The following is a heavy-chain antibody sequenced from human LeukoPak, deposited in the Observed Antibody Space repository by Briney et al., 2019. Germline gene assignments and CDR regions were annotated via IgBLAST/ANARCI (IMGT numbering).Heavy chain of an antibody. CDR1: GGSFSGYY. V-gene: IGHV4-34*01. CDR3: ARGNRIAAAGMFDYFDY. CDR2: INHSGST. Sequence: SETLSLTCAVYGGSFSGYYWSWIRQPPGKGLEWIGEINHSGSTNYNPSLKSRVTISVDTSKNQFSLKLSSVTAADTAVYYCARGNRIAAAGMFDYFDYWGQGTLVTVSS. J-gene: IGHJ4*02. D-gene: IGHD6-13*01.